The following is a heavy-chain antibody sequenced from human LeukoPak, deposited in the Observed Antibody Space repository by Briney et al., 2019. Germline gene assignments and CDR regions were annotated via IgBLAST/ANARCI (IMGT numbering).Heavy chain of an antibody. Sequence: SETLSLTCTVSGDSLSSSYWSWIRQSPVKGLEWIGYLHHNGGTNDNPAFKSRATISVDTSQNRYFLRMRYVTAADTAVYYCARALVRGVAGPHFDPWGQGILVTVSS. CDR1: GDSLSSSY. D-gene: IGHD3-10*01. CDR3: ARALVRGVAGPHFDP. J-gene: IGHJ5*02. CDR2: LHHNGGT. V-gene: IGHV4-59*13.